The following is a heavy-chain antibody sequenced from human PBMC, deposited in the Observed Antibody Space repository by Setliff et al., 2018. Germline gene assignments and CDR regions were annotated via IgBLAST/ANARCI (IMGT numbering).Heavy chain of an antibody. Sequence: VKVSCKASGYTFTSYGFSWVRQAPGQGLEWMGWISVYNGKTKYAQKFQGRVTMTTNTSTRTAYMEVTSLRSDDTAVYYCATEKFPGDWGDYWGQGTLVTVSS. V-gene: IGHV1-18*01. CDR3: ATEKFPGDWGDY. D-gene: IGHD2-21*01. J-gene: IGHJ4*02. CDR1: GYTFTSYG. CDR2: ISVYNGKT.